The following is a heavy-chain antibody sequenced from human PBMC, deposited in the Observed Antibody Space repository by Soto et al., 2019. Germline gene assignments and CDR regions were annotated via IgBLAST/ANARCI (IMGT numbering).Heavy chain of an antibody. Sequence: SETLSLTCTVSGGSVSSSSYYWGWVRQPPGKGLEWIGSVYYSGSTYYNPSLESRVTISVDTSKNQFSLKLISVTAADTAVYYCARLERRMDTAMATIDYWGQGTLVTVSS. J-gene: IGHJ4*02. V-gene: IGHV4-39*01. CDR1: GGSVSSSSYY. D-gene: IGHD5-18*01. CDR2: VYYSGST. CDR3: ARLERRMDTAMATIDY.